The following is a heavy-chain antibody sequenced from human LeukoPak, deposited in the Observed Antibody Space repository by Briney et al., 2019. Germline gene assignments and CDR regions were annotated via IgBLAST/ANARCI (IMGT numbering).Heavy chain of an antibody. CDR3: AGVDLEWLFTRYYYYGMDV. Sequence: ASVNVSCKASGYTFTSYGISWVRQAPGQGLEWMGWISAYNGNTNYAQKLQGRVTMTTDTSTSTAYMELRSLRSDDTAVYYCAGVDLEWLFTRYYYYGMDVWGQGTTVTVSS. V-gene: IGHV1-18*01. CDR1: GYTFTSYG. CDR2: ISAYNGNT. D-gene: IGHD3-3*01. J-gene: IGHJ6*02.